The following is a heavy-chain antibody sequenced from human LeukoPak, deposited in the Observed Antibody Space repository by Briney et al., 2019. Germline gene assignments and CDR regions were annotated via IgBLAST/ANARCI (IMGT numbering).Heavy chain of an antibody. D-gene: IGHD3-22*01. CDR2: ISAYNGNT. CDR3: ARARYYYDSSGYPLLDY. Sequence: GASVKVSCKASGYTSTSYGISWVRQAPGQGLEWMGWISAYNGNTNYAQKLLGRVTTITDTSTSTAYMELRSLRSDDTAVYYCARARYYYDSSGYPLLDYWGQGTLVTVSS. CDR1: GYTSTSYG. V-gene: IGHV1-18*01. J-gene: IGHJ4*02.